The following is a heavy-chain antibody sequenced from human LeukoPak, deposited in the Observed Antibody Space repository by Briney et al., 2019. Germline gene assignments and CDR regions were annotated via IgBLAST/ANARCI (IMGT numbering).Heavy chain of an antibody. J-gene: IGHJ4*02. V-gene: IGHV3-23*01. CDR1: GFIFSSYA. D-gene: IGHD6-13*01. CDR3: AKNRGVAAAGPDY. CDR2: IGGGGTRT. Sequence: GGPLRLSCAASGFIFSSYAMSWVRQAPGKGLEWVSGIGGGGTRTYYADSVKGRFIISRDNSKNTLYLQMTSLAAEDTALYYCAKNRGVAAAGPDYWGQGTLVTVSS.